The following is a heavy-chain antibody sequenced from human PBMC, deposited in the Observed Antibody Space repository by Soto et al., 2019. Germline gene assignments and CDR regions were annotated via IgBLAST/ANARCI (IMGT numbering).Heavy chain of an antibody. CDR3: ARHSLADTYYYDSSGYYS. Sequence: QLQLQESGPGLVKPSETLSLTCTVSGGSISSSSYYWGWIRQPPGKGLEWIGSIYYSGSTYYNPSLKSRVTISVDTSKNQFSLKLSSVTAADTAVYYCARHSLADTYYYDSSGYYSWGQGTLVTVSS. D-gene: IGHD3-22*01. J-gene: IGHJ4*02. V-gene: IGHV4-39*01. CDR2: IYYSGST. CDR1: GGSISSSSYY.